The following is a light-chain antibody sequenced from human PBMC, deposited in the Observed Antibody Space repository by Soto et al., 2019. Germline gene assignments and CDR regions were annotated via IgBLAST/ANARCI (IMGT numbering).Light chain of an antibody. CDR3: QQYNNWPGTT. CDR2: GAS. V-gene: IGKV3-15*01. CDR1: QSVSSN. Sequence: EIVMTQSPATLSVSPGERATLSCSASQSVSSNLAWYQQKPGQAPRLLIYGASTRATGIPARFSGSGSGTEFTLTISSLQSEDFAVYYCQQYNNWPGTTFGQGTKVEIK. J-gene: IGKJ1*01.